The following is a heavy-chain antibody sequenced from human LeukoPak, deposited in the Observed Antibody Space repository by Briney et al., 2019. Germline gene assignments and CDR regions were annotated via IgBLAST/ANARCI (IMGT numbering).Heavy chain of an antibody. CDR1: GFIFSNYG. Sequence: GGSLRLSCAASGFIFSNYGMNWVRQAPGKGLEWISYISGSSSLIHQADSVKGRFTISRDNAKNLVSLQMSSLRDEDTAVYYCARGSEHLDNWFDLWGQGTLVTVSS. D-gene: IGHD1-14*01. CDR3: ARGSEHLDNWFDL. CDR2: ISGSSSLI. V-gene: IGHV3-48*02. J-gene: IGHJ5*02.